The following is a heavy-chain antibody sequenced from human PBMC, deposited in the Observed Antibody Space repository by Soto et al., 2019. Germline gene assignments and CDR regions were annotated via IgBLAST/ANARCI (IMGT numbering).Heavy chain of an antibody. CDR2: ITSDTNTI. D-gene: IGHD1-1*01. J-gene: IGHJ4*02. V-gene: IGHV3-48*02. CDR1: GFPFSIYS. Sequence: EVQLVESEGCLVQPGGSLRLTCAASGFPFSIYSMNWVRQAPGKGLEWSSYITSDTNTIKYADSVKGRFTISRDNAKNLVYLQMNSLRDEDTAVYFCARSMEGHFDYWGQGTVVTVSS. CDR3: ARSMEGHFDY.